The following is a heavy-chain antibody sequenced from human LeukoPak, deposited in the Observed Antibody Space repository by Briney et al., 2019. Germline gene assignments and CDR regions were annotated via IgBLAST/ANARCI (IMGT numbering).Heavy chain of an antibody. Sequence: SETLSLTCAVYGGSFSGYYWSWIRQPPGKGLEWIGEINHSGSTNYNPSLKSRVTISVDTFKNQFSLKLSSVTAADTAVYYCARGLGYSYGHGLDYWGQGTLVTVSS. V-gene: IGHV4-34*01. CDR1: GGSFSGYY. D-gene: IGHD5-18*01. CDR2: INHSGST. J-gene: IGHJ4*02. CDR3: ARGLGYSYGHGLDY.